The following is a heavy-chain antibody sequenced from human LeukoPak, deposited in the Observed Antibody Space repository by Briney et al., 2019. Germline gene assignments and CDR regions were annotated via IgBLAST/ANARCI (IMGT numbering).Heavy chain of an antibody. CDR1: GFTFSNYW. D-gene: IGHD6-19*01. Sequence: GGSLRLSCAASGFTFSNYWMHWVRQAPGKGLVWVSRISSDGSSATNADSVKGRFTISRDNAKNTLYLQMNSLRAEDTAVYYCARERKGIAVAGHFDYWGQGTLVTVSS. V-gene: IGHV3-74*01. J-gene: IGHJ4*02. CDR3: ARERKGIAVAGHFDY. CDR2: ISSDGSSA.